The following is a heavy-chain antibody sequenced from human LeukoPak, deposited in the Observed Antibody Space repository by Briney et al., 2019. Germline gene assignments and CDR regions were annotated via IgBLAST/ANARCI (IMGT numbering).Heavy chain of an antibody. V-gene: IGHV5-51*01. Sequence: GESLKISCKGSGYSFTSYWIGWVRQMPGKGLEWMGIIYPGDSDTRYSPSFQGQVTISADKSISTAYLQWGSLKASDTAMYYCARQLEGYYGSGSYYPHYYYYGMDVWGQGTTVTVSS. CDR3: ARQLEGYYGSGSYYPHYYYYGMDV. D-gene: IGHD3-10*01. CDR1: GYSFTSYW. J-gene: IGHJ6*02. CDR2: IYPGDSDT.